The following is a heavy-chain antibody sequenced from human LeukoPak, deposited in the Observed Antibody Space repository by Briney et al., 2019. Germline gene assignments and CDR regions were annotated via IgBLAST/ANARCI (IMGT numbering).Heavy chain of an antibody. CDR2: INHRGST. CDR1: GGSFSGYY. V-gene: IGHV4-34*01. D-gene: IGHD3-3*01. CDR3: ASKYYGFWKGNWFDP. Sequence: SETLSLTCAVYGGSFSGYYWSWIRQPPGKGLEWIGEINHRGSTNYNPSLKSRVTISVDTSKNQFSLKLSSVTAADTAVYYCASKYYGFWKGNWFDPWGQGILVTVSS. J-gene: IGHJ5*02.